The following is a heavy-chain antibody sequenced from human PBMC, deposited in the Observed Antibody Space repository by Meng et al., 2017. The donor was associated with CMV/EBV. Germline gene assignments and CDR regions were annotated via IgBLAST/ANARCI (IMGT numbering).Heavy chain of an antibody. CDR2: IGTAGDT. J-gene: IGHJ5*02. V-gene: IGHV3-13*03. CDR1: GFTFSSYD. Sequence: GGSLRLSCAACGFTFSSYDMHWVRQATGKGLEWVSAIGTAGDTYYPGSVKGQFTISRENAKNSLYLQMNSLRAGDTAVYYCARVLPTYCSSTSCSINWFDPWGQGTLVTVSS. CDR3: ARVLPTYCSSTSCSINWFDP. D-gene: IGHD2-2*01.